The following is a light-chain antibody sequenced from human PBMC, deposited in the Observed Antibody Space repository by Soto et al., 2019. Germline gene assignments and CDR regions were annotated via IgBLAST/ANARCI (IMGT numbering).Light chain of an antibody. CDR3: QQYNKLPQWT. Sequence: LMMKKSPATLSVYKGERATLSCRASQSIRTDLAWYQQKPGQAPSLLIFSASTRATGVPARFSGSGSGTEFTLTISSLQSEDFAVYYCQQYNKLPQWTFGQVTKVDIK. CDR2: SAS. J-gene: IGKJ1*01. CDR1: QSIRTD. V-gene: IGKV3-15*01.